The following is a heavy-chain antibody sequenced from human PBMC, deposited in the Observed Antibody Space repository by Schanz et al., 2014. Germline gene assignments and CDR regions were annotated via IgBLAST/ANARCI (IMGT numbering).Heavy chain of an antibody. V-gene: IGHV3-30-3*01. CDR2: ISYDGNTK. D-gene: IGHD3-3*01. CDR1: GFTFSSYA. Sequence: QVQLVESGGGVVQPGGSLRLSCAGSGFTFSSYAFHWVRQAPGKGLEWVALISYDGNTKYYADSVKGRFTISRDNSKNTLYLQMNSLRADDTAVYYCARDLLVSHYDFWSGNDYWGQGTLVTVSS. CDR3: ARDLLVSHYDFWSGNDY. J-gene: IGHJ4*02.